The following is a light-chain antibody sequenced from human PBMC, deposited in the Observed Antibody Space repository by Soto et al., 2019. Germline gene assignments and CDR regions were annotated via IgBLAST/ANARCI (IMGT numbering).Light chain of an antibody. J-gene: IGLJ2*01. CDR2: RSD. V-gene: IGLV1-47*01. CDR1: SSNIGRNY. CDR3: AAWDDSLSVVV. Sequence: QSVLTQPPSASGTPGQRVTISCSGSSSNIGRNYVYWFQQLPRTAPKLLIYRSDQRPSGVPDRFAGSKSGTSASLAISGLQSEDEADYYCAAWDDSLSVVVFGGGTKLTVL.